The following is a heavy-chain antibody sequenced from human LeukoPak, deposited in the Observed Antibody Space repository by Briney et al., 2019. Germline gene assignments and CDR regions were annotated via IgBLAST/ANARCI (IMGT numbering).Heavy chain of an antibody. CDR1: GGSISSSSYY. CDR3: AREGRGVSVGMDV. CDR2: IYYSGST. Sequence: PSETLSLTCTVSGGSISSSSYYWSWIRQPPGKGLEWIGYIYYSGSTNYNPSLKSRVTISVDTSKNQFSLKLSSVTAADTAVYYCAREGRGVSVGMDVWGQGTTVTVSS. V-gene: IGHV4-61*01. D-gene: IGHD2-8*01. J-gene: IGHJ6*02.